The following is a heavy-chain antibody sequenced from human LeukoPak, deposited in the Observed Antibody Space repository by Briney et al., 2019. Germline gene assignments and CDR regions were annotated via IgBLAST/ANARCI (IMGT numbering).Heavy chain of an antibody. Sequence: PSETLSLTCTVSGGSISSYHWSWIRQPPGKGLEWIGYIYYSGSTNYNPSLKSRVTISVDTSKNQFSLKLSSVTTADTAVYYCARDSNLVGNHDYWGQGTLVTVSS. CDR2: IYYSGST. J-gene: IGHJ4*02. D-gene: IGHD1-26*01. CDR1: GGSISSYH. CDR3: ARDSNLVGNHDY. V-gene: IGHV4-59*01.